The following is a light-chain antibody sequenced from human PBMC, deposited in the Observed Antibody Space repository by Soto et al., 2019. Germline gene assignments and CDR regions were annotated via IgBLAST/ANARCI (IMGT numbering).Light chain of an antibody. CDR1: QSVLFSPNNKNY. Sequence: DIVLTQSPDSLAVSLGERATINCKCSQSVLFSPNNKNYLAWYQQKPGQPPKLLIYWASTRESGVPDRFSGSGSGTDFTLTISSLQAEDVAFYYCQQYHSAPRTFGQGTKVEIK. CDR3: QQYHSAPRT. V-gene: IGKV4-1*01. CDR2: WAS. J-gene: IGKJ1*01.